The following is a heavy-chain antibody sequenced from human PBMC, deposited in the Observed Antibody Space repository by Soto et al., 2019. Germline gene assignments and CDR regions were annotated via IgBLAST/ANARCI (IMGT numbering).Heavy chain of an antibody. V-gene: IGHV4-31*03. CDR1: GGSISSGGYY. CDR3: ARGRSPRYYYDSSGYSIFDY. Sequence: QVQLQESGPGLVKPSQTLSLTCTVSGGSISSGGYYWSWIRQHPGKGLEWIGYIYYSGSTYYNPALKSRVTISVATSKNQFSLKLSSVTAADTAVYYCARGRSPRYYYDSSGYSIFDYWGREPWSPSPQ. CDR2: IYYSGST. D-gene: IGHD3-22*01. J-gene: IGHJ4*02.